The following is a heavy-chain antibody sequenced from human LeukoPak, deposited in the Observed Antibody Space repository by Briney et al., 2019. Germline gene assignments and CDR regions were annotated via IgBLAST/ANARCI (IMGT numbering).Heavy chain of an antibody. V-gene: IGHV4-4*02. CDR1: GVSISSSNW. CDR3: ARDRRYTASWYQNYDSGGTYPTFDY. CDR2: IQHSGST. D-gene: IGHD3-22*01. J-gene: IGHJ4*02. Sequence: SGTLSLTCGVSGVSISSSNWWTWVRQPPGKGLEWIGEIQHSGSTNYNPSLKSRVTLSVDKSKNHFSLNLISVTAADTAEYYCARDRRYTASWYQNYDSGGTYPTFDYWGQGTLVTVSS.